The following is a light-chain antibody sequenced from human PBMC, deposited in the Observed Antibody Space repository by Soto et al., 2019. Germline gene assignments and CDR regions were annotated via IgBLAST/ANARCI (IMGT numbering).Light chain of an antibody. CDR1: QSVSSNY. J-gene: IGKJ5*01. CDR2: GAS. V-gene: IGKV3-20*01. CDR3: QQYGSSPIT. Sequence: EIVMTQSTATLSVSPGARATLSCRASQSVSSNYLVWYQQKPGQAPRLLIYGASSRATGIPDRFSAYGSETDFTLTISRLEPEDFAVYYCQQYGSSPITFGQGTRLEIK.